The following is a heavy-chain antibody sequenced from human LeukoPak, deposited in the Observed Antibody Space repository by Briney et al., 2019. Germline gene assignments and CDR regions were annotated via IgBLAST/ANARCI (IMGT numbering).Heavy chain of an antibody. CDR3: ARDPEHYGSGSYLDY. CDR2: ISGSGTTT. CDR1: GFTFSSYA. V-gene: IGHV3-23*01. D-gene: IGHD3-10*01. J-gene: IGHJ4*02. Sequence: QPGWSLRLSCAASGFTFSSYAMSWVRQAPGKGLDWVPAISGSGTTTYYADSVKGRFTISRDISKNTLYLQMNSLRAEDTAVYYCARDPEHYGSGSYLDYWGQGSLVTVSS.